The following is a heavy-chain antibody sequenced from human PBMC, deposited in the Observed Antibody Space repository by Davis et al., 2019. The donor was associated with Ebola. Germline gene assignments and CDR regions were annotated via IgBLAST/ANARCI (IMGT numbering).Heavy chain of an antibody. D-gene: IGHD4-23*01. V-gene: IGHV4-34*01. CDR1: GGSISSYY. CDR2: IHHTGST. CDR3: AAYRWYAWFAP. Sequence: SETLSLTCTVSGGSISSYYWSWIRQPPGKGLEWVGEIHHTGSTNYNPSLKTRVTMSPHTSKNQLSLKLNSVTAADTAVYYCAAYRWYAWFAPWGPGTLVTVSS. J-gene: IGHJ5*02.